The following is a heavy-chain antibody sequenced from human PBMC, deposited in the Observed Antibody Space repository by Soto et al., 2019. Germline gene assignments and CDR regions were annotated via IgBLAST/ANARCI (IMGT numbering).Heavy chain of an antibody. Sequence: QVQLVQSGAEVKKPGASVKVSCKASGYSFSTYNINWVRQAAGQGLEWMGWVNPKSGNTDYAQRFRGRVTMTSNTSISTAYMELSALTPEETAVYYCARPYCDSTSCYTDWFDLWGQGTLVTVSS. J-gene: IGHJ5*02. CDR3: ARPYCDSTSCYTDWFDL. CDR1: GYSFSTYN. V-gene: IGHV1-8*01. D-gene: IGHD2-2*02. CDR2: VNPKSGNT.